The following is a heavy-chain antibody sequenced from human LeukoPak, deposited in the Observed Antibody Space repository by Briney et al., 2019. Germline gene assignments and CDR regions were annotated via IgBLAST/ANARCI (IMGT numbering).Heavy chain of an antibody. V-gene: IGHV1-18*01. Sequence: ASVKVSCKACGYTFTSYGISWVRQAPGQGLEWMGWISAYNGNTNYAQKLQGRVTMTTDTSTSTAYMELRSLRSDDTAVYYCASIAAAGRYDYWGQGTLVTVSS. J-gene: IGHJ4*02. CDR2: ISAYNGNT. D-gene: IGHD6-13*01. CDR1: GYTFTSYG. CDR3: ASIAAAGRYDY.